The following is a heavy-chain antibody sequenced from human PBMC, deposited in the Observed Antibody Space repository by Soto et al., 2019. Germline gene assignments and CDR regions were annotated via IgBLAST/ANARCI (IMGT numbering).Heavy chain of an antibody. V-gene: IGHV4-61*08. CDR3: ARHDYYHRTFDI. J-gene: IGHJ3*02. CDR2: TLYSGSP. CDR1: GGSVGTGAYY. Sequence: PSETLSLTCRVSGGSVGTGAYYWSWIRQPPGKGLEWIGYTLYSGSPNYNPSLQSLRSRVTISVDTSRNQFSLRLTSVTAADTALYYCARHDYYHRTFDIWGQGTLVTVSS. D-gene: IGHD3-9*01.